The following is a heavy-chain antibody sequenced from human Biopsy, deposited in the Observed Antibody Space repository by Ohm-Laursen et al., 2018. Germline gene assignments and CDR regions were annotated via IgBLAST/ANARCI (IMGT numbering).Heavy chain of an antibody. V-gene: IGHV4-4*08. Sequence: SETLSLTCTVSGDAIGSYYWSWIRQPPGKGLEWIGFVYPTGVAHYSPSLNSRLTMSVDTSKNQFSLRLTSVTKADSATYCCARQICSGGRCSFDIWGQGTLVNVSS. D-gene: IGHD2-15*01. CDR3: ARQICSGGRCSFDI. J-gene: IGHJ4*02. CDR1: GDAIGSYY. CDR2: VYPTGVA.